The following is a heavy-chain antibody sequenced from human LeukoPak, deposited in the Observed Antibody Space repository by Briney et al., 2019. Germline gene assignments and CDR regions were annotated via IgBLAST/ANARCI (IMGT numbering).Heavy chain of an antibody. CDR2: INPNSGGT. CDR3: ARRRGSYCADY. Sequence: ASVKVSCKASGYTFTGYCMHWVRQAPGQGLEWMGWINPNSGGTNYAQKVQGRVTMTRDTSISTAYMELSRLRSDDTAVYYCARRRGSYCADYWGQGTLVTVSS. CDR1: GYTFTGYC. J-gene: IGHJ4*02. V-gene: IGHV1-2*02. D-gene: IGHD1-26*01.